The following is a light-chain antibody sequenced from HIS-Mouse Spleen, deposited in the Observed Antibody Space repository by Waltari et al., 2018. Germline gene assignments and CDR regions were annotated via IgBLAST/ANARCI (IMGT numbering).Light chain of an antibody. CDR2: AAS. CDR1: QGISSY. V-gene: IGKV1-9*01. CDR3: QQLNSYSYT. J-gene: IGKJ2*01. Sequence: DIQLTQSPSFLSASVGDRVTITCRASQGISSYLAWYQQKPGKAPKLLIDAASTLQSGVPSRFSGSGSGTEFTLTISSLQPEDFATYYCQQLNSYSYTFGQGTKLEIK.